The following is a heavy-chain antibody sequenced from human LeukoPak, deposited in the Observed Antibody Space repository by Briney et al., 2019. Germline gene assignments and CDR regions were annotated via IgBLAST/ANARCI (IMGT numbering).Heavy chain of an antibody. Sequence: GGSLRLSCAASGFTFSSSSMNWVRQAPGKGLEWVSSISSSSSYIYYADSVKGRFTISRDNAKNSLYLQMNSLRAEDTAVYYCARAGAVMVRGVPSYFDYWGQGTLVSVSS. CDR3: ARAGAVMVRGVPSYFDY. CDR1: GFTFSSSS. D-gene: IGHD3-10*01. J-gene: IGHJ4*02. CDR2: ISSSSSYI. V-gene: IGHV3-21*01.